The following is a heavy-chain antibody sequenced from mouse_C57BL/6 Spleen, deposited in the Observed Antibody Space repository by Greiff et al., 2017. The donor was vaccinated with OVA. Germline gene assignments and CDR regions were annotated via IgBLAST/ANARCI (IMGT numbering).Heavy chain of an antibody. Sequence: VQLQQPGTELVKPGASVKLSCKASGYTFTSYWMHWVKQRPGQGLEWIGNINPSNGGTNYNEKFKSKATLTVDKSSSTAYMQLSSLTSEDSAVYYCARSNYGSFYYFDYWGQGTTLTVSS. J-gene: IGHJ2*01. V-gene: IGHV1-53*01. D-gene: IGHD1-1*01. CDR3: ARSNYGSFYYFDY. CDR2: INPSNGGT. CDR1: GYTFTSYW.